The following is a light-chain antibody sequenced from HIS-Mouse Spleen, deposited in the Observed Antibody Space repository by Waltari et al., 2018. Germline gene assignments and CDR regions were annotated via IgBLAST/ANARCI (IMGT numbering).Light chain of an antibody. V-gene: IGLV3-25*03. Sequence: SYELTQLPSVSVSPGQTARITCPGDALPKQYAYWYQQKPGQAPVLVIYKDSERPSGIPERFSGSSSGTTVTLTISGVQAEDEADYYCQSADSSGTNWVFGGGTKLTVL. CDR1: ALPKQY. CDR2: KDS. J-gene: IGLJ3*02. CDR3: QSADSSGTNWV.